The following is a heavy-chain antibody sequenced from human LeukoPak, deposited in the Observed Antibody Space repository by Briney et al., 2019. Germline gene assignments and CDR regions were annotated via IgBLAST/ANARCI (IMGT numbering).Heavy chain of an antibody. CDR1: GGSISSSSYY. D-gene: IGHD3-22*01. Sequence: SETLSLTCTVSGGSISSSSYYWGWIRQPPGKGLEWIGSIYYSGSTYYNPSLKSRVTISVDTSKNQFSLKPRSVTAADTAVFYCARHGTMIVAVISVWGQGTLVTVSS. CDR2: IYYSGST. J-gene: IGHJ4*02. CDR3: ARHGTMIVAVISV. V-gene: IGHV4-39*01.